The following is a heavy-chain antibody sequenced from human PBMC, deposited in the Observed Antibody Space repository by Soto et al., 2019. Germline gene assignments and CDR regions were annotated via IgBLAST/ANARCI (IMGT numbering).Heavy chain of an antibody. D-gene: IGHD3-16*01. CDR2: IYYSGTT. J-gene: IGHJ4*01. CDR3: ARSQRGRTDFTFEY. Sequence: SETLSLTCAVSGDSVSNDNYYLRWIRQPPGKGLEWIGYIYYSGTTNYNSYLKSRLSLSVDMPKNQFSLKLASVTAADTAVYFCARSQRGRTDFTFEYWGQGALVTVSS. V-gene: IGHV4-61*01. CDR1: GDSVSNDNYY.